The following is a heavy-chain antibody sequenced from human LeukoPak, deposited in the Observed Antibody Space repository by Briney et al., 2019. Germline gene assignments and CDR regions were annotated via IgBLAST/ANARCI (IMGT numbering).Heavy chain of an antibody. V-gene: IGHV3-48*02. CDR1: GFTFSSHS. Sequence: GRSLRLSCAASGFTFSSHSMNWVRQAPGKGLEWVSYISSSSSTTYYADSVKGRFTISRDNAKNSLYLQMNSLTDEDTAVYYCARLSTVATPGFDYWGQGTLVTVSS. D-gene: IGHD4-23*01. CDR2: ISSSSSTT. J-gene: IGHJ4*02. CDR3: ARLSTVATPGFDY.